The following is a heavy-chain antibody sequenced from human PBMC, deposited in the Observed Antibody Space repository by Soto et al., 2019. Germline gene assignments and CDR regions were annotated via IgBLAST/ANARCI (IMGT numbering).Heavy chain of an antibody. J-gene: IGHJ4*02. CDR3: ARSPTDYDFWSGYAFDY. D-gene: IGHD3-3*01. CDR1: GFSLSNARMG. V-gene: IGHV2-26*01. CDR2: IFSNDEK. Sequence: QVTLKESGPVLVKPTETLTLTCTVSGFSLSNARMGVSWIRQPPGKALEWLAHIFSNDEKSYSTSLKSRLTISKXXSXSXXVLTMTNMDPVDTATYYCARSPTDYDFWSGYAFDYWGQGTLVTVSS.